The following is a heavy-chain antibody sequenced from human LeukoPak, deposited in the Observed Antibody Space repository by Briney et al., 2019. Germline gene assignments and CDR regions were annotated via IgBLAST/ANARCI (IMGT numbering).Heavy chain of an antibody. D-gene: IGHD3-10*01. CDR1: GYTFTSYG. Sequence: ASVKVSFKASGYTFTSYGISWVRQAPGQGLEWMGWISAYNGNTNYARKLQGRVTMTTDTSTSTAYMELRSLRSDDTAVYYCARIAVGGSPASFDYWGQGTLVTVSS. J-gene: IGHJ4*02. CDR3: ARIAVGGSPASFDY. V-gene: IGHV1-18*01. CDR2: ISAYNGNT.